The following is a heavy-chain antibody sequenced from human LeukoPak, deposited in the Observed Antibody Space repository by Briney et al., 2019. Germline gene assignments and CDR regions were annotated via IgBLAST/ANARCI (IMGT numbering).Heavy chain of an antibody. Sequence: GGSLRLSCAASGFTFSSYSMNWVRQAPGKGLEWVSSISSSSSYIYYADSVKGRFTISRDNAKNSLYLQMNSLRAEDTAVYYCARDAGYYYGSDPGYFDYWGQGTLVTVSS. V-gene: IGHV3-21*01. D-gene: IGHD3-10*01. CDR3: ARDAGYYYGSDPGYFDY. CDR2: ISSSSSYI. CDR1: GFTFSSYS. J-gene: IGHJ4*02.